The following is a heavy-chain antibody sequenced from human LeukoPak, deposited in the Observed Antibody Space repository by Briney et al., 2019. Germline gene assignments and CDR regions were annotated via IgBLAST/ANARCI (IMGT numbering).Heavy chain of an antibody. CDR2: ISGSGGST. V-gene: IGHV3-23*01. D-gene: IGHD2-2*01. CDR3: AKDPTPRDIVVVPAAIANY. CDR1: GFTFSSYA. J-gene: IGHJ4*02. Sequence: GGSLRFSCAASGFTFSSYAMSWVRQAPGKGLEWVSAISGSGGSTYYADSVKGRFTISRDNSKNTLYLQMNSLRAEDTAVYYCAKDPTPRDIVVVPAAIANYWGQGTLVTVSS.